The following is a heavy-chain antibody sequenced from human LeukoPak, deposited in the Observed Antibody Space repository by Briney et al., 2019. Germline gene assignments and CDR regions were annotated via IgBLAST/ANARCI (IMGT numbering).Heavy chain of an antibody. Sequence: PERSLRLSCAASGFTFSSYGMHWVRQAPGKGLEWVAVVWYGGGNKYYADSVKGRFTISKDNSKNTLYLQMNSLRPEDTAVYYCAREITPRQTGTTPLDCWGQGTLVTVSS. J-gene: IGHJ4*02. CDR2: VWYGGGNK. CDR3: AREITPRQTGTTPLDC. D-gene: IGHD1-7*01. CDR1: GFTFSSYG. V-gene: IGHV3-33*08.